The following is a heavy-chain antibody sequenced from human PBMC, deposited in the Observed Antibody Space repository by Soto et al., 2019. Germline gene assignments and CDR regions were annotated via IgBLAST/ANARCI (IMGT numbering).Heavy chain of an antibody. CDR3: GRATYDDYYYSMDV. D-gene: IGHD5-12*01. V-gene: IGHV4-59*01. J-gene: IGHJ6*03. CDR2: IYYSGST. CDR1: GGSISSYY. Sequence: QVQLQESGPGLVKPSETLSLTCTVSGGSISSYYWSWIRQPPGKGLEWIGYIYYSGSTNYNPSLKGRVTISVDTSQNQFSLKLSSVTAADTAVYYCGRATYDDYYYSMDVWGKGTTVTVSS.